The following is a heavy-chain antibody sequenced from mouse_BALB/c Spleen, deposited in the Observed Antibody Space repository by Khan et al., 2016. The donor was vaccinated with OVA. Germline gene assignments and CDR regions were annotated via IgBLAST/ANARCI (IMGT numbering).Heavy chain of an antibody. CDR2: ISTYSGNT. CDR3: TRPAYDGYYDY. Sequence: QVQLKQSGPELVRPGVSVKISCKGSGYTFTDYAMHWVKQSHAKSLEWIGLISTYSGNTNYKQKFKGKATMTVDKSSSTAYMELARLTSEDSAIXSCTRPAYDGYYDYWGQGTTLTVSS. J-gene: IGHJ2*01. D-gene: IGHD2-3*01. CDR1: GYTFTDYA. V-gene: IGHV1S137*01.